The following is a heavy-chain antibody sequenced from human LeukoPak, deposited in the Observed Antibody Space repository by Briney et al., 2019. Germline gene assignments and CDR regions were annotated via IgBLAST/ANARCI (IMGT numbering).Heavy chain of an antibody. J-gene: IGHJ4*02. D-gene: IGHD2-2*01. CDR2: IYPGGSDT. V-gene: IGHV5-51*01. Sequence: GESLKISCKGSGYTFSSLWIGWVRQMPGKGLEWMGIIYPGGSDTRYSPSFQGQVTISADKSISTAYLQWSSLEASDTAMYYCARLTGACSTTNCYEDYWGQGTLVTVSS. CDR1: GYTFSSLW. CDR3: ARLTGACSTTNCYEDY.